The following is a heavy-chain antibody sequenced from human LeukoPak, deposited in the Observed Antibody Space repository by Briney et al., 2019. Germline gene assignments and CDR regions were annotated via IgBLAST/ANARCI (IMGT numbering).Heavy chain of an antibody. D-gene: IGHD1-26*01. V-gene: IGHV3-7*01. CDR3: AKMGDTGTYGTLDY. CDR2: IKQDGSEK. Sequence: PGGSLRLSCAASGFTFSSYWMSWVRQAPGKGLEWVANIKQDGSEKYYVDSVRGRFTISRDNSKNTLYLQMNSLRAEDTTVYYCAKMGDTGTYGTLDYWGQGTLVTVSS. CDR1: GFTFSSYW. J-gene: IGHJ4*02.